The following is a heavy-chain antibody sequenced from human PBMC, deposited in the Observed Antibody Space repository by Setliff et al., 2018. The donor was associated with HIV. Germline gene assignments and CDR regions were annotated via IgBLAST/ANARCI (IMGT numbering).Heavy chain of an antibody. CDR3: AAKRRYNYDLKGPLDY. Sequence: ASVKVSCTASGCPFINYDINWVRQAPGQGLEWMGWISTYNADTNYAQKLQGRVTMTTDTSTRTAYMDLRSLRSDDTAVYYCAAKRRYNYDLKGPLDYWARGTLVTVSS. J-gene: IGHJ4*02. CDR2: ISTYNADT. D-gene: IGHD5-18*01. CDR1: GCPFINYD. V-gene: IGHV1-18*01.